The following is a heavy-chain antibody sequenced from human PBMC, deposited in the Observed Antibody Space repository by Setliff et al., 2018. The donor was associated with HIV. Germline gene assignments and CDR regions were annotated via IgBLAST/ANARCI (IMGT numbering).Heavy chain of an antibody. J-gene: IGHJ6*02. CDR2: VSSRDSGGNT. V-gene: IGHV3-23*01. Sequence: GGSLRLSCAASGFTFSIYAMSWVRQAAGKGLEWDSVVSSRDSGGNTYYAEFVRCRFAISRDNSKNTLFLQLHSTTAEDTAVYHCAKFTRGNNYYNGLDVWGQG. CDR3: AKFTRGNNYYNGLDV. D-gene: IGHD1-1*01. CDR1: GFTFSIYA.